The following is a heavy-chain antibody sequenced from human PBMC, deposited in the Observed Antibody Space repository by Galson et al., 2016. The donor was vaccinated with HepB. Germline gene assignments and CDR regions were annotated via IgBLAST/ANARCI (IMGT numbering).Heavy chain of an antibody. J-gene: IGHJ4*02. D-gene: IGHD3-22*01. CDR2: MNPNSGNT. CDR3: ARGGVSGNYAWREAED. V-gene: IGHV1-8*01. Sequence: SVKVSCKASGYTFTNYDMNWVRQASGQGLEWMGWMNPNSGNTGYAQNFQGRVTMTRDTSISTAYMELNSLRSEDTAVDFCARGGVSGNYAWREAEDWGQGSLVTVSS. CDR1: GYTFTNYD.